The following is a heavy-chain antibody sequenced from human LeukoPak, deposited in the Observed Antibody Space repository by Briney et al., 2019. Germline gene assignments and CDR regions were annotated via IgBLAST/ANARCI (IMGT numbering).Heavy chain of an antibody. CDR2: ISYDGSNK. CDR1: GFTFSSYA. D-gene: IGHD3-10*01. V-gene: IGHV3-30*18. Sequence: GGSLRLSCAASGFTFSSYAMSWVPQAPGKGLEWVAVISYDGSNKYYADSVKGRFTISRDNSKNTLYLQMNSLRAEDTAVYYCAKDRSYYGSGSYYDYWGQGTLVTVSS. J-gene: IGHJ4*02. CDR3: AKDRSYYGSGSYYDY.